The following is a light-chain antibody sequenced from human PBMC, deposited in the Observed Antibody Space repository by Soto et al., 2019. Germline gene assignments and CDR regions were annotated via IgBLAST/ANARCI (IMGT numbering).Light chain of an antibody. J-gene: IGLJ2*01. CDR3: SSYTSSRGVV. CDR2: DVS. Sequence: QPVLTQPASVSGSPGQSITISCTGTSSDVGGYNYVSWYQQHPGKAPKLMIYDVSNRPSGVSNRFSGSKSGNTASLTISGLQAEDEADYYCSSYTSSRGVVFGGGTKVTVL. V-gene: IGLV2-14*01. CDR1: SSDVGGYNY.